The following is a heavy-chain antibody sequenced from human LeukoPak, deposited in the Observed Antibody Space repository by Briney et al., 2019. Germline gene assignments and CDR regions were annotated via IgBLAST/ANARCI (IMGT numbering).Heavy chain of an antibody. CDR1: GFTFSSYW. CDR2: INSDGSST. J-gene: IGHJ3*02. V-gene: IGHV3-74*01. Sequence: GGSLRLSCAASGFTFSSYWMHWVRQAPGKGLVWVSRINSDGSSTSYADSVKGRFTISRDNAKNTLYLQMNSLRAEDTAVYYCARGYGGYCSGGSCYYAFDIWGQGTMVTVSS. D-gene: IGHD2-15*01. CDR3: ARGYGGYCSGGSCYYAFDI.